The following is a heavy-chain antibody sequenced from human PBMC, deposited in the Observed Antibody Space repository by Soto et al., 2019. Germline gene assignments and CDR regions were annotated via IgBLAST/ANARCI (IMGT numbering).Heavy chain of an antibody. J-gene: IGHJ5*02. D-gene: IGHD3-10*01. CDR3: ARAVGDAYNGVDP. CDR1: GGTFSNYE. V-gene: IGHV1-69*12. CDR2: IIPIFGTT. Sequence: QVQLVQSGAEVKKPGSSVKVSCKASGGTFSNYEISWVRQAPGQGLEWMGVIIPIFGTTNYAQKFQGRVTITADESTKTAYMELSSLRSEDTAVYHCARAVGDAYNGVDPWGQGTLVTVSS.